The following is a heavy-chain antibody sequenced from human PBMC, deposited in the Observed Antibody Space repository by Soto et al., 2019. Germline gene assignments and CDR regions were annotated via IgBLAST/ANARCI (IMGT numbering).Heavy chain of an antibody. CDR3: ARDRRYYYDSSGFYHDY. Sequence: SETLSLTCAVSGGSISSGGYSWSWIRQPPGKGLEWIGYIYHSGSTYYNPSLKSRVTISVDRSKNQFSLKLSSVTAADTAVYYCARDRRYYYDSSGFYHDYWGQGTLVTVSS. J-gene: IGHJ4*02. V-gene: IGHV4-30-2*01. CDR2: IYHSGST. D-gene: IGHD3-22*01. CDR1: GGSISSGGYS.